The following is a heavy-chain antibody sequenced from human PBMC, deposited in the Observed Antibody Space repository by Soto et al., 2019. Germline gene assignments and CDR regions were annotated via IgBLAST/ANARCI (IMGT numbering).Heavy chain of an antibody. J-gene: IGHJ6*02. CDR3: AREGKDYGGYLGYYGMDV. CDR1: GYTFISYG. CDR2: ISAYNGNT. D-gene: IGHD4-17*01. V-gene: IGHV1-18*04. Sequence: QVQLVQSGAEVKKPGASVKVSCKASGYTFISYGISWVRQAPGQGLEWMGWISAYNGNTNYAQKLQGRVTMTTDTSTSTAYRELRSLRSDDTAVYYCAREGKDYGGYLGYYGMDVWGQGTTVTVSS.